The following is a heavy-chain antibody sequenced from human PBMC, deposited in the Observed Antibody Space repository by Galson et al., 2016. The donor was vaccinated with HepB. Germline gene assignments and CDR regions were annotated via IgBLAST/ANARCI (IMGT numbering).Heavy chain of an antibody. D-gene: IGHD3-22*01. V-gene: IGHV1-18*01. CDR3: ARDAGSSGYYEGELPADY. CDR1: GYTFSSYG. J-gene: IGHJ4*02. Sequence: SVKVSCKASGYTFSSYGISWVRQAPGQGLEWMGWISANNDNTISARRLQGRVIMTTDTSTSTAYMELRNLRSDDTAVYYCARDAGSSGYYEGELPADYWGQGTLVTVSS. CDR2: ISANNDNT.